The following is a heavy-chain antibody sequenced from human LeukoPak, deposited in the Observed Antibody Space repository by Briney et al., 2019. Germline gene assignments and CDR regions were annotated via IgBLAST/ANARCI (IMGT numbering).Heavy chain of an antibody. CDR1: GYTFTSYG. CDR3: AREETHHVYYGMDV. CDR2: ISAYNGNT. J-gene: IGHJ6*02. V-gene: IGHV1-18*01. D-gene: IGHD1-14*01. Sequence: ASVKVPCKASGYTFTSYGISWVRQAPGQGLEWMGRISAYNGNTNYAQKVQGRVTMTTDTSTSTAYMELRSLRSDDTAVYYCAREETHHVYYGMDVWGQGTMVTVSS.